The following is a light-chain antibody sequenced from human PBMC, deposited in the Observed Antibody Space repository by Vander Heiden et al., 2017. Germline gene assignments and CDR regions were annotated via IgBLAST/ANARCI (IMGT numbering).Light chain of an antibody. Sequence: QSALTQPPSASASPGQSVTISCTGTSTDVGGYNYVSWYQHHPGRAHKLMIYEVPTRPSGVPARFSVSKSGNTASLTVSVLQADDEADYYFTSYAGSDTLVFGGGTKLTVL. J-gene: IGLJ2*01. CDR3: TSYAGSDTLV. V-gene: IGLV2-8*01. CDR2: EVP. CDR1: STDVGGYNY.